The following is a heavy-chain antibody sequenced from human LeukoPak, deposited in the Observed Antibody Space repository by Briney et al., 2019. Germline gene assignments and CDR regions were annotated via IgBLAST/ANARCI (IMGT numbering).Heavy chain of an antibody. Sequence: GGSLRLSCAASRFTFSNYWMSWVRQAPGKGLEWVANINQDGSEKYFVDSVRGRFSISRDNAKNSLYLQMNSLRAEDTAVYYCARSHESFASGSGDYWGLGTLVTVSS. CDR2: INQDGSEK. CDR3: ARSHESFASGSGDY. D-gene: IGHD3-10*01. V-gene: IGHV3-7*05. CDR1: RFTFSNYW. J-gene: IGHJ4*02.